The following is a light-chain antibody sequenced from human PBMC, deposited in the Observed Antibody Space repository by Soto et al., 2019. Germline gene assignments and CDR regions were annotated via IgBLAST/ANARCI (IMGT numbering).Light chain of an antibody. CDR3: QRYDSSLYT. CDR2: STS. Sequence: ENVLTQSPGTLSLSPGERAALYCRASPSVSTNYLAWYQQKPGQAPRLLIYSTSTRATGIPDRFSGSGSGTDFTLTISRLEPEDFAVYYCQRYDSSLYTFGQGTKLEIK. V-gene: IGKV3-20*01. J-gene: IGKJ2*01. CDR1: PSVSTNY.